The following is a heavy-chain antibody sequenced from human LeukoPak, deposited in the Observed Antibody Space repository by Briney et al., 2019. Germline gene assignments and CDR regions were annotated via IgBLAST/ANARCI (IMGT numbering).Heavy chain of an antibody. CDR1: GFTFSSYS. CDR3: ARDGSAGAPHDVNWFDP. CDR2: ISSSSSYI. V-gene: IGHV3-21*01. J-gene: IGHJ5*02. Sequence: GSLRLSCAASGFTFSSYSMNWVRQAPGKGLKWVSYISSSSSYIYYADSVKGRFTISRDNAKNSLYLQMNSLRPGDTAVYYCARDGSAGAPHDVNWFDPWGQGTLVTVSS. D-gene: IGHD1-26*01.